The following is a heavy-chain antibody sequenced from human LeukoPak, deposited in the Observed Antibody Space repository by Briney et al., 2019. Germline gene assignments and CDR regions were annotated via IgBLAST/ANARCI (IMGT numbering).Heavy chain of an antibody. D-gene: IGHD3-3*01. V-gene: IGHV1-8*03. CDR1: GYTFISYD. CDR3: ARGPPIFGVVMYHFDY. J-gene: IGHJ4*02. Sequence: GASVKVSCKASGYTFISYDINWVRQATGQGLEWMGWMNPNTGNTGYAQKFQGRVIISRNTSICTAYMELSSLRSEDTAVYYCARGPPIFGVVMYHFDYWGQGTLVTVSS. CDR2: MNPNTGNT.